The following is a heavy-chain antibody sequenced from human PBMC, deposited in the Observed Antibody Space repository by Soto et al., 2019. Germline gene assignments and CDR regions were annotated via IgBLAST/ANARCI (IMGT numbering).Heavy chain of an antibody. D-gene: IGHD3-22*01. CDR2: ISYDGSNK. CDR1: GFTFSSYS. J-gene: IGHJ4*02. CDR3: ARSYYYDYDY. Sequence: PGGSLRLSCAASGFTFSSYSMSWVRQAPGKGLEWVAVISYDGSNKYYADSVKGRFTISRDNAKNTLYLQMNSLRTEDTAVYYCARSYYYDYDYWGQGTLVTVSS. V-gene: IGHV3-30*03.